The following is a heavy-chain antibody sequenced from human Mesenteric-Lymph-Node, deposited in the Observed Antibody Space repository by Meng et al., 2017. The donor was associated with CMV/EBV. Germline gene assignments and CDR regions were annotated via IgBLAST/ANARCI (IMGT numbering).Heavy chain of an antibody. CDR3: ARGSSFDILTGYFDY. D-gene: IGHD3-9*01. CDR2: INHSGST. J-gene: IGHJ4*02. V-gene: IGHV4-34*01. CDR1: GWSFSGYY. Sequence: PSDTLSVTCAGYGWSFSGYYWNRIRQSPEKGLEWIGEINHSGSTTYNPSFTSRIIKSVDTSTNQISLNMTSVTAADTAVYYCARGSSFDILTGYFDYWGQGALVTVSS.